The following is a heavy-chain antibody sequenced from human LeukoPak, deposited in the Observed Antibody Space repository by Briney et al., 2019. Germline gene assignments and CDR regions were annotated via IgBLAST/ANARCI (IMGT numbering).Heavy chain of an antibody. CDR3: ARDTGKSGYPDY. D-gene: IGHD3-3*01. CDR1: GGPISSYY. J-gene: IGHJ4*02. Sequence: SDPLSLTCTVSGGPISSYYWSWIRQPAGKAPEWIGRIYSSGIINYNPSLKSRVTMSLDNSKNQLSLKLSYVTAADTAVYYCARDTGKSGYPDYWGQGTLVTVSS. CDR2: IYSSGII. V-gene: IGHV4-4*07.